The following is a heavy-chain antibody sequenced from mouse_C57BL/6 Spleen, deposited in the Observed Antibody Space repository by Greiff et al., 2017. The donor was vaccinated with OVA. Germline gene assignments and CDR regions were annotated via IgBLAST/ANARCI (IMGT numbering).Heavy chain of an antibody. Sequence: EVQVVESGGGLVKPGGSLKLSCAASGFTFSSYAMSWVRQTPEKRLEWVATISDGGSYTYYPDNVKGRFIISRDNAKNNLYLQMSHLKSEDTAMYYCARDERYYAMDYWGQGTSVTVSS. J-gene: IGHJ4*01. V-gene: IGHV5-4*01. CDR3: ARDERYYAMDY. CDR1: GFTFSSYA. CDR2: ISDGGSYT.